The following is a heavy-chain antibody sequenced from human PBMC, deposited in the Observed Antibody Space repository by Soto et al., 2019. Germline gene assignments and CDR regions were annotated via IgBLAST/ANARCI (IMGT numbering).Heavy chain of an antibody. J-gene: IGHJ4*02. D-gene: IGHD3-22*01. CDR2: IYSDGKT. V-gene: IGHV3-53*02. CDR3: ARDGGGGYYDSSGYMAV. Sequence: EVQLVETGGGLIQPGGSLRLSCAASGITVSTNYMSWVRQAPGKGLEWVSVIYSDGKTFYADSVKGRFTISRDNSQNTVSLQMKRVRADDTAVYYCARDGGGGYYDSSGYMAVWGQGTLVTVSS. CDR1: GITVSTNY.